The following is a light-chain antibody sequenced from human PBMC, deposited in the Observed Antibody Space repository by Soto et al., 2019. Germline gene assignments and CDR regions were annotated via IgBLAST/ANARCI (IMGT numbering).Light chain of an antibody. CDR1: QSIGSW. CDR2: DAS. J-gene: IGKJ2*01. V-gene: IGKV1-5*01. CDR3: QQYNTDSEYT. Sequence: DIQMTQSPSTLSASVGDRVTITCRASQSIGSWLAWYQQKPGNAPKLLIYDASSLESGVPLRFSGSGSGTEFTLTISRLQPEDFATYHSQQYNTDSEYTVGQGTKLEIK.